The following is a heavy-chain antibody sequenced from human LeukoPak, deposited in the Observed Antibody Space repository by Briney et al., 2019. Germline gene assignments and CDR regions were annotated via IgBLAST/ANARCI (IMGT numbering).Heavy chain of an antibody. D-gene: IGHD6-19*01. V-gene: IGHV3-66*01. Sequence: GGSLRLSCAASGFTVSSNYMSWVRQAPGKGLEWVSVIYSDGATYYADSVKGRFTISRDNSKNTLYLQMGSLRAEDTAVYYCSRERYTSGWYGGVSYYYYGMDVWGQGTTVTVSS. CDR2: IYSDGAT. CDR1: GFTVSSNY. CDR3: SRERYTSGWYGGVSYYYYGMDV. J-gene: IGHJ6*02.